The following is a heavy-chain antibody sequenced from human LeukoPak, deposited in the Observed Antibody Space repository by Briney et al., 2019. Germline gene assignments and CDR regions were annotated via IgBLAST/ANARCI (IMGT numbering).Heavy chain of an antibody. J-gene: IGHJ4*02. D-gene: IGHD5-12*01. CDR3: ARIPSGYDFDFELDD. CDR1: GFTFSSYS. Sequence: PGRSLRLSCAASGFTFSSYSMNWVRQAPGKGLEWVSSISSISSYIYYADSVKGRFTISRDNAKNSLYLQMNSLRAEDTAVYYCARIPSGYDFDFELDDWGQGTLVTVSS. V-gene: IGHV3-21*01. CDR2: ISSISSYI.